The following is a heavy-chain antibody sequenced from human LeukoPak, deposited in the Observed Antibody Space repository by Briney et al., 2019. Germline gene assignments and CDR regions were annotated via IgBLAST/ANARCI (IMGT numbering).Heavy chain of an antibody. D-gene: IGHD6-13*01. CDR3: AKDHQQQLVHYFDY. CDR1: DFTFSTYG. J-gene: IGHJ4*02. CDR2: ISHDGSNK. Sequence: GGSLRLSCAASDFTFSTYGMHWIRQAPGKGLEWVALISHDGSNKVYADSVKGRFTFSRDNSKNTLYPQMNSLRPEDTAVYYCAKDHQQQLVHYFDYWGQGTLVTVSS. V-gene: IGHV3-30*18.